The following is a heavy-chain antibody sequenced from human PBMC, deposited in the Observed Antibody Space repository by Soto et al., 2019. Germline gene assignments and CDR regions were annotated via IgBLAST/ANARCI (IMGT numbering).Heavy chain of an antibody. CDR3: ARGDYGDSQPFDY. D-gene: IGHD4-17*01. V-gene: IGHV1-69*02. J-gene: IGHJ4*02. Sequence: QVQLVQSGAEVKKPGSSVKVSCKASGGTFSSYTISWVRQAPGQGLEWMGRIIPILGIANYAQKFQGRVTITADKSTSTASMELSSLRSEDTAVYYCARGDYGDSQPFDYWGQGTLVTVSS. CDR2: IIPILGIA. CDR1: GGTFSSYT.